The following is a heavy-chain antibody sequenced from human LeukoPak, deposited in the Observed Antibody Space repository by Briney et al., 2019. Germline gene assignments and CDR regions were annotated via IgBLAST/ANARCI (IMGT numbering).Heavy chain of an antibody. Sequence: GGSLRLSCAASGFTFSSYAMHWVRQAPGKGLEWVAVILYDGSKEYYPDSVKGRFTVSRDNAKNSLYLQMNSLRAEDTAVYYCARDSCSSTSCYGAFDIWGQGTRVTVSS. CDR3: ARDSCSSTSCYGAFDI. CDR2: ILYDGSKE. V-gene: IGHV3-30-3*01. CDR1: GFTFSSYA. J-gene: IGHJ3*02. D-gene: IGHD2-2*01.